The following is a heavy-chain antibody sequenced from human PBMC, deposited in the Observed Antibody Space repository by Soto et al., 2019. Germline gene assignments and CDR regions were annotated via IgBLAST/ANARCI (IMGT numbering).Heavy chain of an antibody. V-gene: IGHV3-30-3*01. CDR2: ISYDGSNK. Sequence: GGSLRLSCAASGFTFSSYAMHWVRQAPGKGLEWVAVISYDGSNKYYADSVKGRFTISRDNSKNTLYLQMNSLRAEDTAVYYCARALREGVAARPVRNLYYYYYGMDVWGQGTTVTVSS. J-gene: IGHJ6*02. D-gene: IGHD6-6*01. CDR3: ARALREGVAARPVRNLYYYYYGMDV. CDR1: GFTFSSYA.